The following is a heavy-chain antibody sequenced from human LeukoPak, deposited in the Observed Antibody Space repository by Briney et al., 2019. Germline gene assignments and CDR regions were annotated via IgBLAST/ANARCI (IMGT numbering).Heavy chain of an antibody. J-gene: IGHJ5*02. CDR1: GFTFSDYY. D-gene: IGHD2-15*01. Sequence: GGSLRLSCAASGFTFSDYYMSWIRQAPGKGLEWVSYISSGSSTTYSADSVKGRFTISRDNAKNSLYLQMNSLKAEDTAVYYCARIYCSGGSCYSGYNWFDPWGQGTLVTVSS. CDR3: ARIYCSGGSCYSGYNWFDP. V-gene: IGHV3-11*04. CDR2: ISSGSSTT.